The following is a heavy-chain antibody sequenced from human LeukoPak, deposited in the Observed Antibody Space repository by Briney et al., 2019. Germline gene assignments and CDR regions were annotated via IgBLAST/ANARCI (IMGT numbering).Heavy chain of an antibody. J-gene: IGHJ6*02. CDR2: IIPIFGTA. CDR3: ARLVGATQILYYYYYGMDV. V-gene: IGHV1-69*13. CDR1: GGTFSSYA. Sequence: SVKVSCKASGGTFSSYAISWVRQAPGQGLEWMGGIIPIFGTANYAQKFQGRVTITADESTSTAYMELRSLRSDDTAVYYCARLVGATQILYYYYYGMDVWGQGTTVTVSS. D-gene: IGHD1-26*01.